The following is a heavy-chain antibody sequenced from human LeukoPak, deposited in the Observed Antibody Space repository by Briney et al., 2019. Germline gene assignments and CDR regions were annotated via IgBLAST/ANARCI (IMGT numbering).Heavy chain of an antibody. Sequence: GDSLKISCTVSGYSFTSYWIAWVRQMPGKGLEWMGIIYPGDSDTTYSPSFQGQATISADKSISTAYLQWSSLKASDTAMYYCASASGGSQGKVFDYWGQGTLVTVSS. CDR3: ASASGGSQGKVFDY. J-gene: IGHJ4*02. D-gene: IGHD2-15*01. CDR1: GYSFTSYW. CDR2: IYPGDSDT. V-gene: IGHV5-51*01.